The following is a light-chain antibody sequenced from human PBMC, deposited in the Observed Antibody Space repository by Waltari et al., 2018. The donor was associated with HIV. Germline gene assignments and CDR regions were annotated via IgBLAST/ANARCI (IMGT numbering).Light chain of an antibody. CDR2: SNT. Sequence: QSVLTQPPSVSGTPGQRVTISCSGGSSNIGDTAVSWYQQFPGTAPKLLIYSNTQRPSGVPDRFSGSKSGTSASLAISGLQSEDEADYYCATLDDSLNGPVFGGGTKVTVL. CDR3: ATLDDSLNGPV. CDR1: SSNIGDTA. V-gene: IGLV1-44*01. J-gene: IGLJ2*01.